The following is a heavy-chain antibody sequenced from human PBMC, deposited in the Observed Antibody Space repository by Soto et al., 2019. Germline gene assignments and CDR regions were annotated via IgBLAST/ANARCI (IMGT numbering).Heavy chain of an antibody. Sequence: QVQLVQSGAEEKKPGASVKGSCKASGYTFTSYAMHWMRQAPGQGLEWMGWINAGNGNTKYSQKFQGRVTITRDTSASTAYMELSSLRSEDTAVYYCARSIVVVTALDYWGQGTLVTVSS. CDR1: GYTFTSYA. J-gene: IGHJ4*02. CDR3: ARSIVVVTALDY. CDR2: INAGNGNT. V-gene: IGHV1-3*05. D-gene: IGHD2-21*02.